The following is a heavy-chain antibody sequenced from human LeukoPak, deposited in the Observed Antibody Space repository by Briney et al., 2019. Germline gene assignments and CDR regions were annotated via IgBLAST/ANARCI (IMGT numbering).Heavy chain of an antibody. D-gene: IGHD6-19*01. CDR2: ISYDGSNK. Sequence: GGSLRLSCAASGFTFSSYGMHWVRQAPGKGLEWVAVISYDGSNKYYADSVKGRFTISRDNSKNTLYLQMNSPRAEDTAVYYCAKERVDSSGWRHDYWGQGTLVTVSS. CDR3: AKERVDSSGWRHDY. J-gene: IGHJ4*02. V-gene: IGHV3-30*18. CDR1: GFTFSSYG.